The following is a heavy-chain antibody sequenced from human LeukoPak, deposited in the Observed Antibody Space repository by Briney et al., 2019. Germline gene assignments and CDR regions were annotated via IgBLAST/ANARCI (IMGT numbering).Heavy chain of an antibody. V-gene: IGHV1-69*04. CDR2: IIPILGIA. CDR3: ARDFEGDSSGWRAFDI. J-gene: IGHJ3*02. Sequence: GASVKVSCKASGYTFTRYGFSWVRQAPGQGLEWMGRIIPILGIANYAQKFQGRVTITADKSTSTAYMELSSLRSEDTAVYYCARDFEGDSSGWRAFDIWGQGTMVTVSS. CDR1: GYTFTRYG. D-gene: IGHD6-19*01.